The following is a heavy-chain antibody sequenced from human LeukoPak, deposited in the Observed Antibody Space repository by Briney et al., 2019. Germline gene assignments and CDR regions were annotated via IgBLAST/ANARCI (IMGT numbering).Heavy chain of an antibody. Sequence: PGGSLRLSCAAPGFTFDDYGMSWVRQAPGKGLEWVSGINWNGGSTSYADSVKGRFTISRDNSKNTLYLQMNSLRAEDTAVYYCAKDGLYCGGDCYSPTYFDYWGQGTLVTVSS. CDR1: GFTFDDYG. CDR2: INWNGGST. D-gene: IGHD2-21*02. J-gene: IGHJ4*02. V-gene: IGHV3-20*04. CDR3: AKDGLYCGGDCYSPTYFDY.